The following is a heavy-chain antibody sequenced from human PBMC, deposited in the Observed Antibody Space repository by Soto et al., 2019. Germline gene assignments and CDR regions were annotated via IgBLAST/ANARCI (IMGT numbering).Heavy chain of an antibody. V-gene: IGHV4-30-2*01. CDR2: IYHSGST. D-gene: IGHD4-17*01. CDR1: GGSISSGGYS. J-gene: IGHJ4*01. CDR3: ASATVTAKFFDF. Sequence: QLQLQESGSGLVKPSQTLSLTCAVSGGSISSGGYSWSWIRQPPGKGLEWIGYIYHSGSTYYNPSLKSRVTISVDRSKNQFFLKLTSVTAADTAVYYCASATVTAKFFDFWGRGTLVTVSS.